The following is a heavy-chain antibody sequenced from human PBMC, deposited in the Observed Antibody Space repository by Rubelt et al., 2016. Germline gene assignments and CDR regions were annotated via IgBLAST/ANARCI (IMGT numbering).Heavy chain of an antibody. CDR1: GYTFTSYG. Sequence: QVQLVQSGAEVKKPGASVKVSCKASGYTFTSYGISWVRQAPGQGLAWMGWISAYNGNTNYAQKLQGIVTMTTEPATRAASMEMRSLRPDDRAVYYCARDLPPCGRYNWNFPLDYWGQGTLVTVSS. J-gene: IGHJ4*02. V-gene: IGHV1-18*01. CDR2: ISAYNGNT. D-gene: IGHD1-7*01. CDR3: ARDLPPCGRYNWNFPLDY.